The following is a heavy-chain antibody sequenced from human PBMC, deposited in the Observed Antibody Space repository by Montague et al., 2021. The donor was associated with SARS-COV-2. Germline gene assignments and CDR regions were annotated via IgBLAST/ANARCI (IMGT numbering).Heavy chain of an antibody. CDR2: TYYRPKWYN. Sequence: CPISGDSVSSNIATWNWIRQSPSRGLEWLGRTYYRPKWYNDYAVSVKSRVIINPDTSNNRISPQLNSVTPEDTAVYYCARAYCGGDCYFYWYFDLWGRGTLVTVSS. CDR3: ARAYCGGDCYFYWYFDL. J-gene: IGHJ2*01. V-gene: IGHV6-1*01. CDR1: GDSVSSNIAT. D-gene: IGHD2-21*02.